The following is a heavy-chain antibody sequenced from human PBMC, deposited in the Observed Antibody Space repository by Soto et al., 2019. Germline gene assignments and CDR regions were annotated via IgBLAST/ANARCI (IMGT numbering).Heavy chain of an antibody. CDR2: VHYSGST. J-gene: IGHJ4*02. CDR3: ARGGINWNYGTSLFDY. Sequence: SETLSLTCTVSGGSISGYYWSWIRQAPGKGLQWIGYVHYSGSTSYIPPLERRVAISVDTSNNQFSLRLSAVTAADTAVYYCARGGINWNYGTSLFDYWSQGALVTVSS. D-gene: IGHD1-7*01. CDR1: GGSISGYY. V-gene: IGHV4-59*01.